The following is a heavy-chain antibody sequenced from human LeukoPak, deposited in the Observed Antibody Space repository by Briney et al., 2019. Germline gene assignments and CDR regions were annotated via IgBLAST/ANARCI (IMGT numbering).Heavy chain of an antibody. D-gene: IGHD3-10*01. V-gene: IGHV3-30*03. CDR1: GFTFSTYG. J-gene: IGHJ3*02. CDR2: ISFDGNNE. CDR3: ARDRAYAFDN. Sequence: GGSLRLSCAASGFTFSTYGMHWVRQAPGKGLEWVAVISFDGNNEYYADSVKGRFTISRDNSKNTLYLQMNSLRAEDTAVYYCARDRAYAFDNWGQGTMVTVSS.